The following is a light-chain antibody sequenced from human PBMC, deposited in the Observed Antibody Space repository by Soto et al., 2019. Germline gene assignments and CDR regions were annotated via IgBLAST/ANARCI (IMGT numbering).Light chain of an antibody. Sequence: IGLTQSPGTLSLSPGERGTLSCRTSQSVSSSYLAWYQQKPGQAPRLLIYGASTRATGIPDRFSGSGSGTDFTLTISRLEPEDFAVYYCQQYGTSFWTFGQGTKVDIK. CDR3: QQYGTSFWT. CDR1: QSVSSSY. CDR2: GAS. J-gene: IGKJ1*01. V-gene: IGKV3-20*01.